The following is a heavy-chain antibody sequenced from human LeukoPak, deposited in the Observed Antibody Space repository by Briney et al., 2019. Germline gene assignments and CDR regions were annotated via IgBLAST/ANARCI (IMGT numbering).Heavy chain of an antibody. CDR3: ALGQLAPVDY. Sequence: SETLFLTCTVSGGSVSSGSYYWSWLRQPPGKGLEWIGYIYYSGSTNYNPSLKSRVTISVDTSKNQFSLKLSSVTAADTAVYYCALGQLAPVDYWGQGTLVTVSS. CDR2: IYYSGST. J-gene: IGHJ4*02. CDR1: GGSVSSGSYY. V-gene: IGHV4-61*01. D-gene: IGHD6-6*01.